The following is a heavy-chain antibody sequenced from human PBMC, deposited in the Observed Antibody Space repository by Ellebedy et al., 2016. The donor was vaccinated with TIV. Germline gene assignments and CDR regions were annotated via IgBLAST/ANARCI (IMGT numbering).Heavy chain of an antibody. D-gene: IGHD1-26*01. CDR1: GFTFSSYS. J-gene: IGHJ6*03. Sequence: PGGSLRLSCAASGFTFSSYSMNWVRQAPGKGLEWVSYISSSSNIIYYADSVKGRFTISRENAKNSLYLQMNSLRAEETAVYYCARIPLGATGSYYYYYMDVWGKGTTVTVSS. CDR3: ARIPLGATGSYYYYYMDV. CDR2: ISSSSNII. V-gene: IGHV3-48*04.